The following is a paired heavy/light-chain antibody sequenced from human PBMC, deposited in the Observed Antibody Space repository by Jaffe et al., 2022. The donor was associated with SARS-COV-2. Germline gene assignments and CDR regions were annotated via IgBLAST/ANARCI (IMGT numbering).Heavy chain of an antibody. Sequence: QVTLRESGPALVKPTQTLTLTCTFSGFSLTTSGMCVSWIRQPPEKALEWLALIDWDDAKHYSTSLKTRLTISKDTSKNQVVLTITNMDPVDTATYYCARTRSNGGGYMDVWGNGTTVIVSS. D-gene: IGHD1-26*01. CDR3: ARTRSNGGGYMDV. CDR2: IDWDDAK. V-gene: IGHV2-70*01. J-gene: IGHJ6*03. CDR1: GFSLTTSGMC.
Light chain of an antibody. CDR3: QQSYSILT. Sequence: DIQMTQSPSSLSASVGDRVTITCRASQSVSRYLNWYQQKPGRAPKLLIYVASSLQSGVPSRFSGSGSGTNFTLTISSLQPEDFATYYCQQSYSILTFGPGTKVDMK. J-gene: IGKJ3*01. CDR2: VAS. CDR1: QSVSRY. V-gene: IGKV1-39*01.